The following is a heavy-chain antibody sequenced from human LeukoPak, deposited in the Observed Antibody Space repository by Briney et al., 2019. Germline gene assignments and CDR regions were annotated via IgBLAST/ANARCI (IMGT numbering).Heavy chain of an antibody. CDR3: AKTPGGSSDY. J-gene: IGHJ4*02. CDR2: IRYDGSDK. CDR1: GFTFSSYG. D-gene: IGHD2-15*01. Sequence: PGGSLRLSCAASGFTFSSYGMHWVRQAPGKGLEWVAFIRYDGSDKYYADFVKGRFTISRDNSKDTLYLQMNSLRAEDTAVYYCAKTPGGSSDYWGQGTLVTVSS. V-gene: IGHV3-30*02.